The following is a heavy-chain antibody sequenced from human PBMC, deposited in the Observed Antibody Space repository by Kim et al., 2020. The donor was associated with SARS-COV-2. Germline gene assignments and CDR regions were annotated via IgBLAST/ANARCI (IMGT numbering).Heavy chain of an antibody. V-gene: IGHV3-21*01. CDR3: AKAAIYDILTELKYYYYMDV. J-gene: IGHJ6*03. CDR2: ISSSSSYI. D-gene: IGHD3-9*01. Sequence: GGSLRLSCAASGFTFSSYSMNWVRQAPGKGLEWVSSISSSSSYIYYADSVKGRFTISRDNAKNSLYLQMNSLRAEDTAVYYCAKAAIYDILTELKYYYYMDVWGKGTTVTVSS. CDR1: GFTFSSYS.